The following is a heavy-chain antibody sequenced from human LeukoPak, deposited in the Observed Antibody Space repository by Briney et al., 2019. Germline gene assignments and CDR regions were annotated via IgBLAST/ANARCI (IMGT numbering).Heavy chain of an antibody. V-gene: IGHV3-7*03. CDR1: GFTFSSYW. CDR3: AKAPDRYYYDSSGYYFDY. Sequence: GGSLRLSCAASGFTFSSYWMSWVRQAPGKGLEWVANIKQDGSEKYYVDSVKGRFTISRDNAKNSLYLQMNSLRAEDTALYYCAKAPDRYYYDSSGYYFDYWGQGTLVTVSS. J-gene: IGHJ4*02. D-gene: IGHD3-22*01. CDR2: IKQDGSEK.